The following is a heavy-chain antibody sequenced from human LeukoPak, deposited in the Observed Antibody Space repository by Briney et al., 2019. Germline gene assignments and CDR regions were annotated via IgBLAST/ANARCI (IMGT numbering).Heavy chain of an antibody. Sequence: SSETLSLTCTVPGGSISGYYWSWIRQPAGRGLEWIARIDTSGSTNYNPSLKSRVTMSVDTSKNQLSLKLTSATAADTAVYYCARGQGYCSGGSCYSGYYYYGMDVWGQGTTVTVSS. CDR2: IDTSGST. V-gene: IGHV4-4*07. CDR1: GGSISGYY. D-gene: IGHD2-15*01. J-gene: IGHJ6*02. CDR3: ARGQGYCSGGSCYSGYYYYGMDV.